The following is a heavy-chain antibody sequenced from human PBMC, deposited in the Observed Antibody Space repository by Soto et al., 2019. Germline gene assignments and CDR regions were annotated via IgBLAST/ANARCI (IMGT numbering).Heavy chain of an antibody. J-gene: IGHJ6*02. CDR3: APLSVSLSGPYGIHV. CDR2: MFYSGLT. CDR1: GYSVTSSDYY. D-gene: IGHD2-15*01. Sequence: ETLSLTCSVSGYSVTSSDYYWAWIRQPPGKGLEWIGSMFYSGLTYYNPSLKSRVTLSVDTSKNQFSVRLNSVTAADTAVYYCAPLSVSLSGPYGIHVWGQGTTVTVSS. V-gene: IGHV4-39*01.